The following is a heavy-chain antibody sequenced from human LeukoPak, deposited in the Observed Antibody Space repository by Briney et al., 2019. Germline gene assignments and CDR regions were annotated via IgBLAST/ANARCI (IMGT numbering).Heavy chain of an antibody. J-gene: IGHJ4*02. CDR1: DDSISSYY. CDR3: ARLSAEAYVDY. D-gene: IGHD1-26*01. CDR2: IYYTGST. V-gene: IGHV4-59*08. Sequence: SETLSLTCTVSDDSISSYYWSWIRQPPGKGLEWIGYIYYTGSTNYNPSLKSRVTISVDTSKNQFSLKLSSVTAADTAMYYCARLSAEAYVDYWGQGTVVTVSS.